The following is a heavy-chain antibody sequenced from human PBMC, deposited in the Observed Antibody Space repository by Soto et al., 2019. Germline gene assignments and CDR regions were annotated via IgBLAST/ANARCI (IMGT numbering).Heavy chain of an antibody. CDR2: ISPDGGNQ. Sequence: GSLRLSCVASGFIFREYAMHWARQAPGKGLVWVALISPDGGNQYYSESAKGRFTISRDNSKNTLYLQMNDLRPDDTALYYCARENSRIAPRLFQHWGHGSLVTVSS. D-gene: IGHD6-6*01. V-gene: IGHV3-30-3*01. CDR1: GFIFREYA. J-gene: IGHJ1*01. CDR3: ARENSRIAPRLFQH.